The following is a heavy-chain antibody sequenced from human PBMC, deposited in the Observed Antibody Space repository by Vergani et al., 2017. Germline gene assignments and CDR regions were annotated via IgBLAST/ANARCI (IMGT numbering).Heavy chain of an antibody. D-gene: IGHD2-15*01. CDR2: INSDGSST. CDR1: GFTFSSYW. V-gene: IGHV3-74*01. J-gene: IGHJ6*02. Sequence: EVQLVESGGGLVQPGGSLRLSCAASGFTFSSYWMHWVRQAPGKGLVWVSRINSDGSSTSYADSVKGRFTISRDNAKNTLYLQMNSLRAEDTAVYYCARERVAASPYYYYYGMDVWGQGTTVTVSS. CDR3: ARERVAASPYYYYYGMDV.